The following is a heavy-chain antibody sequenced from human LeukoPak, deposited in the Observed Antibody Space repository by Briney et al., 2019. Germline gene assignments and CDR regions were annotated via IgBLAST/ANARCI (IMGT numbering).Heavy chain of an antibody. CDR1: GVTFSSYS. CDR3: ARDLDWSWYFDL. D-gene: IGHD3/OR15-3a*01. V-gene: IGHV3-53*01. J-gene: IGHJ2*01. CDR2: LYSGGRT. Sequence: GGSLRLSCAASGVTFSSYSMSWVRQAPGQGLEWVSVLYSGGRTYYADSVKGRFTISRDSSKNTLYLQMNSLRGEDTAVYYCARDLDWSWYFDLWGRGTLVTASS.